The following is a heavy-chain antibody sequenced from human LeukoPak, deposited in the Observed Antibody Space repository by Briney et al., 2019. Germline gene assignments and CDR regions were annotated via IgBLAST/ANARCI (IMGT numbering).Heavy chain of an antibody. J-gene: IGHJ5*02. CDR3: VVDFQYNCP. CDR2: INTDGRST. Sequence: GGSLRLSCAASGLTFSNYWMHWVRQAPGKGLMWVSGINTDGRSTVYADSVKGRFTISRDNAKNTLYLQMNSPRIEDTAVYYCVVDFQYNCPWGQGTIVTVSS. CDR1: GLTFSNYW. D-gene: IGHD5-24*01. V-gene: IGHV3-74*01.